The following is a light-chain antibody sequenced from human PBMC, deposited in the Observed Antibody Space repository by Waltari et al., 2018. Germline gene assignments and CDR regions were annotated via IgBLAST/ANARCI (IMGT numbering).Light chain of an antibody. CDR3: CSYAGSSVWV. Sequence: QSALPQPASVSGSPGQSLTISCTGTSSDVGSYNLVSWYQQHPGKAPKLMIYEGSKRPSGVSNRFSGSKSGNTASLTISGLQAEDEADYYCCSYAGSSVWVFGGGTKLTVL. CDR1: SSDVGSYNL. J-gene: IGLJ3*02. V-gene: IGLV2-23*01. CDR2: EGS.